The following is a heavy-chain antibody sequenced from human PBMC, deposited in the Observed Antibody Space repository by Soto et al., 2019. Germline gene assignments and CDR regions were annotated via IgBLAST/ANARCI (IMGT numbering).Heavy chain of an antibody. J-gene: IGHJ4*02. Sequence: ASVKVSCKASGYTFTSYGISWVRQAPGQGLEWMGWISAYNGSTNYAQKLQGRVTMTTDTSTSTAYMELRSLRSDDTAVYYCARRFQECSSTSCYAGPSLDYWGQGTLVTVSS. CDR3: ARRFQECSSTSCYAGPSLDY. CDR1: GYTFTSYG. D-gene: IGHD2-2*01. V-gene: IGHV1-18*01. CDR2: ISAYNGST.